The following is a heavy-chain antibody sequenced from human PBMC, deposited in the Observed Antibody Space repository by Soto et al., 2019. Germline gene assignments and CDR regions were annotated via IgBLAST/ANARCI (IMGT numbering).Heavy chain of an antibody. CDR2: IRSKAYGGTT. V-gene: IGHV3-49*03. CDR3: TSASRDCSGGSCYSRFDP. J-gene: IGHJ5*02. CDR1: GFTFGDYA. D-gene: IGHD2-15*01. Sequence: GGSLRLSCTASGFTFGDYAMSWFRQAPGKGLEWVGFIRSKAYGGTTEYAASVKGRFTISRDDSKSMAYLQMNSLKTEDTAVYYCTSASRDCSGGSCYSRFDPWGQGTLVTVSS.